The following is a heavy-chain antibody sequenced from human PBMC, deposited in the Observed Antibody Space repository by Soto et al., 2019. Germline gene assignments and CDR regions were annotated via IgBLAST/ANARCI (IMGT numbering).Heavy chain of an antibody. D-gene: IGHD3-10*01. CDR1: GFTFSSYA. V-gene: IGHV3-23*01. CDR2: ISGIGVTT. Sequence: EVQLLESGGGLVQPGGSLRLSCAASGFTFSSYAMNWVRQAPGKGLEWVSAISGIGVTTYYADSVKGRFTISRDNSKNTLYLQMNSLRAVDTAVYYCANGETYYYGSGSPRSLDYWGQGTLVTVSS. J-gene: IGHJ4*02. CDR3: ANGETYYYGSGSPRSLDY.